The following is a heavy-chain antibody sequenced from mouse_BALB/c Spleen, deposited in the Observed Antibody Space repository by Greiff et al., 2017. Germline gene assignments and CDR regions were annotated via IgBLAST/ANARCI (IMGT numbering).Heavy chain of an antibody. J-gene: IGHJ2*01. CDR2: INSNGGST. Sequence: EVQLQESGGGLVQPGGSLKLSCAASGFTFSSYGMSWVRQTPDKRLELVATINSNGGSTYYPDSVKGRFTISRDNAKNTLYLQMSSLKSEDTAMYYCAREALRIFDYWGQGTTLTVSS. CDR1: GFTFSSYG. CDR3: AREALRIFDY. D-gene: IGHD1-1*01. V-gene: IGHV5-6-3*01.